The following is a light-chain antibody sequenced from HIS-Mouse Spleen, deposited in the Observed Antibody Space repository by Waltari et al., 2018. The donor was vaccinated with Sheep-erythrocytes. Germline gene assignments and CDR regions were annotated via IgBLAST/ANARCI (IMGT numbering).Light chain of an antibody. CDR2: EGS. V-gene: IGLV2-23*01. CDR1: SSDVVSYNL. CDR3: CSYAGSSTPWV. J-gene: IGLJ3*02. Sequence: QSALTQPASVSGSPGQSITISCTRNSSDVVSYNLVSWYQHHPGKAPKLMIYEGSKRPSGVSNRFSGSKSGNTASLTISGLQAEDEADYYCCSYAGSSTPWVFGGGTKLTVL.